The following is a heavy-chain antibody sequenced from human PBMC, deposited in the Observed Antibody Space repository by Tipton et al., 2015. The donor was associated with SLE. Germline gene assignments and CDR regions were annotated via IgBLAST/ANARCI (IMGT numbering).Heavy chain of an antibody. CDR3: ARERSRGAIWDY. CDR1: GFTLSNYW. J-gene: IGHJ4*02. V-gene: IGHV3-7*01. D-gene: IGHD3-16*01. Sequence: SLRLSCAASGFTLSNYWMNWVRQAPGKGLQWVGQIKEDGSETYYVGSVKGRFTISRDNAKNSLYLQMNSLRVEDTAVYYCARERSRGAIWDYWGQGTLVTVSS. CDR2: IKEDGSET.